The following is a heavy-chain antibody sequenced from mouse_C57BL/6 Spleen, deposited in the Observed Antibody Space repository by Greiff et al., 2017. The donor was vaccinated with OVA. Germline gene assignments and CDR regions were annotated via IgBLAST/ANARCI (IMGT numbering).Heavy chain of an antibody. J-gene: IGHJ4*01. CDR1: GYAFSSYW. Sequence: VQLQQSGAELVKPGASVKISCKASGYAFSSYWMNWVKQRPGKGLEWIGQIYPGDGDTNYNGKFKGKATLTADKSSSTAYMQLSSLTSEDSAVYFCARDYYGNYVGNYAMDYWGQGTSVTVSS. V-gene: IGHV1-80*01. D-gene: IGHD2-1*01. CDR3: ARDYYGNYVGNYAMDY. CDR2: IYPGDGDT.